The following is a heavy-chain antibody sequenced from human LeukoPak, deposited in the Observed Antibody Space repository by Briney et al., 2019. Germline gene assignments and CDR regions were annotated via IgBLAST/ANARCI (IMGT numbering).Heavy chain of an antibody. CDR1: GFTFSSYG. CDR3: AKGGY. CDR2: ISYDGSNK. Sequence: PGRCLRLPCAASGFTFSSYGIHWVSQAPGKGLEWVAVISYDGSNKYYADSVKGRFTTSRDNSKNTLYLQMNSLRAEDTAVYYCAKGGYWGQGTLVTVSS. V-gene: IGHV3-30*18. J-gene: IGHJ4*02.